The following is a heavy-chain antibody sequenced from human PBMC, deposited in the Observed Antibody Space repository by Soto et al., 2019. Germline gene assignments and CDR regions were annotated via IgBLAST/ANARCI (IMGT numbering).Heavy chain of an antibody. V-gene: IGHV1-18*01. CDR3: ARVVPGAEAWFGP. Sequence: QVQLVQSGGEVKRPGAAVKFSCKTSRYTFSNYGITWVRQAPGQPLEWLGGISLYSDGTNYAQKFQGRVSMTTDTSTTIAYMELRSLRSDDTAVYYCARVVPGAEAWFGPWGQGTMVSVSS. CDR1: RYTFSNYG. J-gene: IGHJ5*02. CDR2: ISLYSDGT. D-gene: IGHD2-2*01.